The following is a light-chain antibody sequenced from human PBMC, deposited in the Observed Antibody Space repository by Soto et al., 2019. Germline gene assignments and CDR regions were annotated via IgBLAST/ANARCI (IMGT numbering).Light chain of an antibody. CDR3: QQYGSSPRT. V-gene: IGKV3-20*01. CDR2: GAS. J-gene: IGKJ1*01. CDR1: QSVSNN. Sequence: IEMTQSPATLSASPGDRATLSCRASQSVSNNLAWYQQRPGQAPRLLIYGASKRATGIPDRFSGSGSGTDFTLTISRLEPEDFAVYCCQQYGSSPRTFGQGTKVDIK.